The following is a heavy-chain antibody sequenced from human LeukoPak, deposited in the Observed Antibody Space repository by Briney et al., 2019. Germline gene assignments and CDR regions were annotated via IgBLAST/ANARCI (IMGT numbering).Heavy chain of an antibody. CDR1: GFTFSSNA. CDR3: AKDYSNPYTMDV. J-gene: IGHJ6*02. CDR2: ISYDGGNT. D-gene: IGHD3-10*01. V-gene: IGHV3-30-3*01. Sequence: GGSLRLSCAASGFTFSSNAIHWVRQAPGKGLEWVAEISYDGGNTYYADSVKGRFTISRDNSNSTLFLQMNSLRAEDTAVYYCAKDYSNPYTMDVWGQGTTVTVSS.